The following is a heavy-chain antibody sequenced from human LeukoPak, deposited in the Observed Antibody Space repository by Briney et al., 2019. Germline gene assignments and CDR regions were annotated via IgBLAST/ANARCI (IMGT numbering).Heavy chain of an antibody. D-gene: IGHD3-9*01. J-gene: IGHJ4*02. Sequence: SETLPPTCAVYGGSFSGYYWSWIRQPPGKGLEWIGEINHSGSTNYNPSLKSRVTISVDTSKNQFSLKLSSVTAADTAVYYCARVRRRYFDWLLSETLYYFDYWGQGTLVTVSS. CDR3: ARVRRRYFDWLLSETLYYFDY. V-gene: IGHV4-34*01. CDR2: INHSGST. CDR1: GGSFSGYY.